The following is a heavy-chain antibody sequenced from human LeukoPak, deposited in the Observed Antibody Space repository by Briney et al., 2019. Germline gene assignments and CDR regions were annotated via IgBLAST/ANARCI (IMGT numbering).Heavy chain of an antibody. D-gene: IGHD1-1*01. CDR2: ISGNGGTT. J-gene: IGHJ4*02. V-gene: IGHV3-23*01. CDR3: AKDGTTTITFDY. Sequence: GGPLRLSCAASGFTFSSYAMSWVRQAPGKGLEWVSVISGNGGTTYYRDSVKGRFTISRDNSKNTLYLQMNSLRAEDTAVYYCAKDGTTTITFDYWGQGALVTVSS. CDR1: GFTFSSYA.